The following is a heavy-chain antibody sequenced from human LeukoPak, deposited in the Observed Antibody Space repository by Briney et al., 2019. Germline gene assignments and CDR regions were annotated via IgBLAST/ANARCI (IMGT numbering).Heavy chain of an antibody. CDR2: INWNGGST. D-gene: IGHD4-17*01. Sequence: GGSLRLSCAASGFTFDDYGMSWVRQAPGKGLEWVSGINWNGGSTGYADSVKGRLTISRDNAKNSLYLQMNSLRAEDTALYYCARALTTETPYYYYMDVWGKGTTVTVSS. V-gene: IGHV3-20*04. CDR3: ARALTTETPYYYYMDV. J-gene: IGHJ6*03. CDR1: GFTFDDYG.